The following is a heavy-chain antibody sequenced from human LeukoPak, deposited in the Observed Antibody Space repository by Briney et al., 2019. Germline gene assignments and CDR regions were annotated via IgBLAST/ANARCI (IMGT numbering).Heavy chain of an antibody. CDR1: GLTFSDSW. CDR3: ARASRSTSSEC. D-gene: IGHD6-6*01. V-gene: IGHV3-7*01. Sequence: PGRSLRLSCATSGLTFSDSWMSWFRQAPGKGLEWVAITNQDGSVRFYVDSVRGRFTISRDNAKNSLYLYMNSLRVEDTAVYFCARASRSTSSECWGQGILVTVSS. J-gene: IGHJ4*02. CDR2: TNQDGSVR.